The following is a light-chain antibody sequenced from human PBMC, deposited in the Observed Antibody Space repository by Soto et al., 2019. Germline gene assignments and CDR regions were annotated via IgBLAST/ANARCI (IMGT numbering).Light chain of an antibody. V-gene: IGKV3-11*01. CDR3: QQRSNLWT. Sequence: ELVLTQSPATLALSPGERATLSCRASQSVSSYLAWYQQKPGQAPRLLIYDASNRATGIPARFSGSGSGTDFTLTISSLEPEDFAVYYCQQRSNLWTFGQGTKV. J-gene: IGKJ1*01. CDR2: DAS. CDR1: QSVSSY.